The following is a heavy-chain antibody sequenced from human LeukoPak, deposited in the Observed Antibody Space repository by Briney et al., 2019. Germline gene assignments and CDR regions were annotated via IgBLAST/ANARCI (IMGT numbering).Heavy chain of an antibody. J-gene: IGHJ6*02. CDR1: GFIFSNYA. CDR3: AKVAYSDYGSGTPTFMDV. CDR2: LSDSGSST. Sequence: GGSLRLSCAASGFIFSNYAMSWVRQAPGRGLDWVSLLSDSGSSTYYADSVKGRFTISRDNSKNTLYLQLDSLRVEDTSTYYCAKVAYSDYGSGTPTFMDVWGQGTTVAAS. D-gene: IGHD3-10*01. V-gene: IGHV3-23*01.